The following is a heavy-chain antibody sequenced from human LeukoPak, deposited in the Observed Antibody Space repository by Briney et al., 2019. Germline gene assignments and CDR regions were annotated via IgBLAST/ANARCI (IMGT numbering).Heavy chain of an antibody. V-gene: IGHV3-74*01. J-gene: IGHJ4*02. CDR2: IESGGSI. D-gene: IGHD3-16*01. CDR3: AGGVCLAGHLVDL. CDR1: GFTFSSYW. Sequence: GGSLRLSCAASGFTFSSYWMHWIRQAPGKGLVWVSRIESGGSISYADSVKGRFTISRDNSKNPVYLQMNSLRAEDTAVYYCAGGVCLAGHLVDLGGEGTLVTLSS.